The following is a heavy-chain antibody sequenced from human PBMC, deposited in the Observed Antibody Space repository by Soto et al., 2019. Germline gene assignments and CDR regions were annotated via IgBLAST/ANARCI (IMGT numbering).Heavy chain of an antibody. CDR1: GYIFVNYG. CDR3: VKVDHYVTPTPQDV. CDR2: ISPYTGNT. J-gene: IGHJ6*02. Sequence: QVQLVQSGDEVKKPGASVKVSCKASGYIFVNYGIAWVRQAPGQGLEWMGWISPYTGNTHSATKVQGRLTMTTDTSTSTAYMDLGSLTSDDTAVYYSVKVDHYVTPTPQDVWGQGLTVTVSS. D-gene: IGHD3-16*01. V-gene: IGHV1-18*01.